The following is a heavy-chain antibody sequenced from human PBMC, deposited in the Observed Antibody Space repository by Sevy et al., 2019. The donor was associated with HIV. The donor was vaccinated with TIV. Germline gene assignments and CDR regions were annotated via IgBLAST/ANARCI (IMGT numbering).Heavy chain of an antibody. J-gene: IGHJ4*02. V-gene: IGHV3-7*01. CDR3: ARDNFGTFDY. CDR1: GFTFSRNW. CDR2: INQDGSDK. D-gene: IGHD1-1*01. Sequence: GGSLRLSCAASGFTFSRNWMNWVRQAPGKGLEWLANINQDGSDKSYVDSVKGRFTISRDNAENSLYLQMNSLRAEDTAVYYCARDNFGTFDYWGQRTLVTVSS.